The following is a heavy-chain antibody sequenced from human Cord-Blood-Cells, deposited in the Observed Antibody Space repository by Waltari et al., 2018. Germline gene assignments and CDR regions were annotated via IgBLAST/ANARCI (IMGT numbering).Heavy chain of an antibody. V-gene: IGHV1-69*01. Sequence: SYAISWVRQAPGQGLEWMGGIIPIFGTANYAQKFQGRVTITADESTSTAYMELSSLRSEDTAVYYCARVGEPYYDILTGYPNWFDPWGQGTLVTVSS. CDR1: SYA. D-gene: IGHD3-9*01. CDR3: ARVGEPYYDILTGYPNWFDP. J-gene: IGHJ5*02. CDR2: IIPIFGTA.